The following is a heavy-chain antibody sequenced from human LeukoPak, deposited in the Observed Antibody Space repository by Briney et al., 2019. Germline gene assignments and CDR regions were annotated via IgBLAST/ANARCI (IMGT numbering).Heavy chain of an antibody. J-gene: IGHJ4*02. CDR2: IIPIFGTA. CDR1: GGTFSSYA. D-gene: IGHD3-10*01. V-gene: IGHV1-69*13. CDR3: AFRELRGVIITSLDY. Sequence: GASVKISCKASGGTFSSYAISWVRQAPRQGLEWMGGIIPIFGTANYAQKFQGRVTITADESTSTAYMELSSLRSEDTAVYYCAFRELRGVIITSLDYWGQGTLVTVSS.